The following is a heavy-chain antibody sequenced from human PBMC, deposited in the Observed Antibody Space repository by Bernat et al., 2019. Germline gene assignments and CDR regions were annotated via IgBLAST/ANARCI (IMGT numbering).Heavy chain of an antibody. V-gene: IGHV3-15*01. D-gene: IGHD4-17*01. CDR3: TTEVDYGDYRGHL. Sequence: EVQLVESGGGLVKPGGSLRLSCAASGFTFSNAWMSWVRQAPGKGLEWVGRIKSKTDGGKTDYAAPVKGRFTISRDDSKNTLYLQMNSLKTEDTAVYYCTTEVDYGDYRGHLWGRGTLVTVSS. CDR2: IKSKTDGGKT. CDR1: GFTFSNAW. J-gene: IGHJ2*01.